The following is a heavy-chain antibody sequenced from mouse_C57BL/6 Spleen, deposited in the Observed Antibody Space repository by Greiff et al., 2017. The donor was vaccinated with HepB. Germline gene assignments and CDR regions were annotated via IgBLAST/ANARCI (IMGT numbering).Heavy chain of an antibody. CDR2: IRSGGST. CDR3: ARGGCYYVDY. V-gene: IGHV2-2*01. CDR1: GFSLNSYG. Sequence: QVQLKESGPGLVQPSQSLSITCTVSGFSLNSYGVHGVRQSPGKGLEWMGVIRSGGSTDYNAAFISRLSISKDNSKSHVFFKMNSLQADDTAIYYCARGGCYYVDYWGQGTTLTVSS. J-gene: IGHJ2*01.